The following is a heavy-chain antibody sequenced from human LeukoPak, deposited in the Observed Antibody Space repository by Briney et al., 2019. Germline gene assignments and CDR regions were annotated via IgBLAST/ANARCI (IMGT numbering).Heavy chain of an antibody. CDR1: GGSISSSSYY. CDR3: ARLREYRTYYYDSSGYYPFDY. CDR2: IYYSGST. D-gene: IGHD3-22*01. Sequence: PSETLSLTCTVSGGSISSSSYYWGWIRQPPGKGLEWFGSIYYSGSTYYNPSLKSRVTISVDTSKNQFSLKLSSVTAADTAVYYCARLREYRTYYYDSSGYYPFDYWGQGTLVTVSS. V-gene: IGHV4-39*01. J-gene: IGHJ4*02.